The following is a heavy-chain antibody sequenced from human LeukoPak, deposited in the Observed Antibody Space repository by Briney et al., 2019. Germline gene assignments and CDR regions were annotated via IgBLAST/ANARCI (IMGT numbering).Heavy chain of an antibody. CDR2: ISSSGSTI. CDR3: ARDREDIVVVPAADSHYYYYYYMDV. CDR1: GFTFSSYE. V-gene: IGHV3-48*03. Sequence: GGSLRLSCAASGFTFSSYEMNWVRQAPGKGLEWVSYISSSGSTIYYADSVKGRFTISRDNAKNSLYLQMNSLRAEDTAVYYCARDREDIVVVPAADSHYYYYYYMDVWGKGTTVTISS. D-gene: IGHD2-2*01. J-gene: IGHJ6*03.